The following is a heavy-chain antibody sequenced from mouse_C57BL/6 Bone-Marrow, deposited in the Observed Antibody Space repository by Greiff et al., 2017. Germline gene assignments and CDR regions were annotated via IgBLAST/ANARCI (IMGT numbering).Heavy chain of an antibody. CDR1: GYTFTSYG. J-gene: IGHJ1*03. Sequence: EVQRVESGAELVRPGSSVKMSCKTSGYTFTSYGINWVKQRPGQGLEWIGYIYIGNGYTEYNEKFKGKATLTSDTSSSTAYMQLSSLTSEDSAIYFCARSMITTPYYWYFDVWGTGTTVTVSS. D-gene: IGHD2-4*01. CDR3: ARSMITTPYYWYFDV. CDR2: IYIGNGYT. V-gene: IGHV1-58*01.